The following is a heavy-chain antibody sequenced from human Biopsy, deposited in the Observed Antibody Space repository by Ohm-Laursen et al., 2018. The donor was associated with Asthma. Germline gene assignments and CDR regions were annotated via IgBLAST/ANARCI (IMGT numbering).Heavy chain of an antibody. CDR2: IDQSGYT. CDR1: GGYLTGHY. Sequence: SDTLSLTCAVYGGYLTGHYWNRIRPPPGKGLEWIGEIDQSGYTNYNPSLKSRVTILADTSKNQFHLNLSSVTAADTAVYFCARAAITGIRGWFDPWGQGTQVTVSS. CDR3: ARAAITGIRGWFDP. V-gene: IGHV4-34*01. J-gene: IGHJ5*02. D-gene: IGHD1-20*01.